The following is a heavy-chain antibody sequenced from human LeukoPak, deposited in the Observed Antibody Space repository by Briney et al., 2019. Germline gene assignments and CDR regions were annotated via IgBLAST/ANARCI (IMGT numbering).Heavy chain of an antibody. CDR1: GFSLSGYW. CDR3: ARDLDCYATAY. D-gene: IGHD2-2*01. V-gene: IGHV3-7*01. CDR2: IGKDGSWI. J-gene: IGHJ4*02. Sequence: PGGSLIRPCAASGFSLSGYWMSWVRQAPGQGLEWVANIGKDGSWIHYADSVKGRFTISRDNAKNSLYLQMNSLRADDTAIYYCARDLDCYATAYWGQGTLVTVSS.